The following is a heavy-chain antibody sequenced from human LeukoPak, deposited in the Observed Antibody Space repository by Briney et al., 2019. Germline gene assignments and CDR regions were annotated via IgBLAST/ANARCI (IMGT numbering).Heavy chain of an antibody. D-gene: IGHD6-19*01. J-gene: IGHJ4*02. CDR3: ARDSWAGTVLLGYFDY. Sequence: GGSLRLSCAASGFTFSSYGMHWVRQAPGKGLEWVAVIWYDGSDKYYADSVKGRFTISRDNSKNTLYLQMNSLRAEDTAVYYCARDSWAGTVLLGYFDYWGQGTLVTVSS. CDR2: IWYDGSDK. V-gene: IGHV3-33*01. CDR1: GFTFSSYG.